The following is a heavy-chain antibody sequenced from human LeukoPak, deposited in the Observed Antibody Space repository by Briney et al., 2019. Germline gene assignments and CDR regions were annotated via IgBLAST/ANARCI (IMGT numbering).Heavy chain of an antibody. CDR3: ARSLLQQGIIYYFDY. D-gene: IGHD6-13*01. CDR2: IYTSGST. V-gene: IGHV4-4*07. Sequence: PSETLSLACTVSGGSISSYYWSWIRQPAGKGLEWIGRIYTSGSTNYNPSLKSRVTMSVDTSKNQFSLKLSSVTAADTAVYYCARSLLQQGIIYYFDYWGQGTLVTVSS. CDR1: GGSISSYY. J-gene: IGHJ4*02.